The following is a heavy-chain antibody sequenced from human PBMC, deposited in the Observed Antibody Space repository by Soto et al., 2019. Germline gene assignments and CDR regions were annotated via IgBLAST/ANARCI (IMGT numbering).Heavy chain of an antibody. D-gene: IGHD6-6*01. CDR1: GGTFSSYT. J-gene: IGHJ5*02. V-gene: IGHV1-69*04. Sequence: RASVKVSCKASGGTFSSYTISWVRQAPGRGLEWMGRIIPILGIANYAQKFQGRVTITADKSTSTAYMELSSLRSEDTAVYYCARDPDSRDSSIAARRGPTRGGYWFDPWGQGTLVTVSS. CDR2: IIPILGIA. CDR3: ARDPDSRDSSIAARRGPTRGGYWFDP.